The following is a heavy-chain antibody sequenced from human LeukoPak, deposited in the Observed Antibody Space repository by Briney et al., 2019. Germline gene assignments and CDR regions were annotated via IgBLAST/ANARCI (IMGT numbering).Heavy chain of an antibody. J-gene: IGHJ4*02. CDR2: INAGNGNT. CDR3: ARGNYYGSGIYFDY. D-gene: IGHD3-10*01. CDR1: GYTFTSYA. Sequence: ASVTVSCKASGYTFTSYAMHWVRQAPGQRLEWMGWINAGNGNTKYLQKFQGRVTITRDTSASTAYMELSSLRSEDTAAYYWARGNYYGSGIYFDYWGQGTLVTVSS. V-gene: IGHV1-3*01.